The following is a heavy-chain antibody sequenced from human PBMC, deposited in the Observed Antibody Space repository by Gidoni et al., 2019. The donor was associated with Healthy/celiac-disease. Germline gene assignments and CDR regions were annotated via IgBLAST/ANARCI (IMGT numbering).Heavy chain of an antibody. Sequence: EVQLVESGGGLVQPGGSLKLSCAASGFTFSGSAMHWVRKASGKGLEWVGRIRSKANSDATAYAASVKGRFTISRDDSKNTAYLQMNSLKTEDTAVYYCTRHGNDFWSGYIEDYYYGMDVWGQGTTVTVS. D-gene: IGHD3-3*01. V-gene: IGHV3-73*01. J-gene: IGHJ6*02. CDR3: TRHGNDFWSGYIEDYYYGMDV. CDR2: IRSKANSDAT. CDR1: GFTFSGSA.